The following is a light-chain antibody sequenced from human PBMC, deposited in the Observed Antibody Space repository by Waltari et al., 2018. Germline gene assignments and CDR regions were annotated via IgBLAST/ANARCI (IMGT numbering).Light chain of an antibody. CDR2: ATS. V-gene: IGKV1-33*01. J-gene: IGKJ3*01. CDR1: QDTTNY. CDR3: QQYDSLPLT. Sequence: DVQMTQSPSSLSASIGDRVTITCQASQDTTNYLNWYQQKPGKAPNLRIYATSNLESGVPSRFSGSGSGTLFTFTISSLQPEDIATYFCQQYDSLPLTFGPGTTVDV.